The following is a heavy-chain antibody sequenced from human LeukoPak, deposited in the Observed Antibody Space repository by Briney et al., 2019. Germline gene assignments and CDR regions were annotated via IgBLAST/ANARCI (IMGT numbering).Heavy chain of an antibody. CDR1: GFTFSSYG. D-gene: IGHD2-2*01. CDR2: IWYDGSNK. Sequence: PGRSLRLSCAASGFTFSSYGMHWVRQAPGKGLEWVAVIWYDGSNKYYADSVKGRFTISRDNSKNTLYLQMNSLRAEDTAVYYCARNQLRYYYMDVWGKGTTVTVSS. J-gene: IGHJ6*03. CDR3: ARNQLRYYYMDV. V-gene: IGHV3-33*01.